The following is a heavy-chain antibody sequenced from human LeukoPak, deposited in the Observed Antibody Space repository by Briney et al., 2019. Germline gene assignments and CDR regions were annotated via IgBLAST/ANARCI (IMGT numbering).Heavy chain of an antibody. CDR3: ARATYYYDSSDPVVDD. J-gene: IGHJ4*02. CDR1: GGSISSYY. D-gene: IGHD3-22*01. CDR2: IYYSGST. V-gene: IGHV4-59*01. Sequence: PSETLSLTCTVSGGSISSYYWSWIRQPPGKGLEWIGYIYYSGSTNYNPSLKSRITISVDTSKNQFSLKLSSVTAADTAVYYCARATYYYDSSDPVVDDWGKGTPVTVSS.